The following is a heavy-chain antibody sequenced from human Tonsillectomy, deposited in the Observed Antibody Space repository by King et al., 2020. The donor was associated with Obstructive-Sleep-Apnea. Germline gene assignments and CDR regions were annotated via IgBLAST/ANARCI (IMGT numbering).Heavy chain of an antibody. CDR3: ATTGSWSGIDH. V-gene: IGHV3-11*06. D-gene: IGHD1-14*01. J-gene: IGHJ4*02. CDR1: GFTFSDSY. CDR2: ITSGGGYT. Sequence: VQLVESGGGLVKPGESLRLSCAASGFTFSDSYMTWIRQSPGKGLEYISYITSGGGYTSYADSVKGRFTISRDNAQNSLYLQMDSLRVEDTAVYYCATTGSWSGIDHWGQGALVTVSS.